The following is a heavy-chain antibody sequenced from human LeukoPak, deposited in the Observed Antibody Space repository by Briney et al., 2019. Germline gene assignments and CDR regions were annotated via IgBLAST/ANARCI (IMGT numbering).Heavy chain of an antibody. CDR1: GYSISSGYY. Sequence: PSETLSLTCTVSGYSISSGYYWGWIRQPPGQGLEWIGNIYQTGSSYYNPSLKSRVTISLDTSKNQVSLKLSSVTAADTAVYYCARDRVGQQLVGRKYYYYYMDVWGKGTTVTISS. CDR3: ARDRVGQQLVGRKYYYYYMDV. V-gene: IGHV4-38-2*02. J-gene: IGHJ6*03. D-gene: IGHD6-13*01. CDR2: IYQTGSS.